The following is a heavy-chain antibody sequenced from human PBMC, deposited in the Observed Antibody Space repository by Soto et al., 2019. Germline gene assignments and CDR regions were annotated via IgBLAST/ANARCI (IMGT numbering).Heavy chain of an antibody. Sequence: QITLKESGPTVVKPTEPLTLTCTFSGFSLTTSGVGVGWVRQSPGKAPEWLALIYWDDDKRYSTSLKSRLTITKDTSKNQVVLTIANVDPADTATYYCAHRVLRTVFGLVTTTAIYFDFWGQGTPVVVSS. D-gene: IGHD3-3*01. J-gene: IGHJ4*02. CDR3: AHRVLRTVFGLVTTTAIYFDF. V-gene: IGHV2-5*02. CDR1: GFSLTTSGVG. CDR2: IYWDDDK.